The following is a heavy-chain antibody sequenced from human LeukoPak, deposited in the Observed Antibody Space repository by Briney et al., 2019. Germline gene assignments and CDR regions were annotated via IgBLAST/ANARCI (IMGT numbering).Heavy chain of an antibody. J-gene: IGHJ4*02. V-gene: IGHV1-2*02. CDR2: INPNSGGT. Sequence: GASVKVSCKASGYTFTGYYMHWVRQAPGQGLEWMGWINPNSGGTNYAQKFQGRVTMTRDTSISTAYMELSRLRSDDTAVYYCAREGYIVGALSHFDYWGQGTLVTVSS. D-gene: IGHD1-26*01. CDR3: AREGYIVGALSHFDY. CDR1: GYTFTGYY.